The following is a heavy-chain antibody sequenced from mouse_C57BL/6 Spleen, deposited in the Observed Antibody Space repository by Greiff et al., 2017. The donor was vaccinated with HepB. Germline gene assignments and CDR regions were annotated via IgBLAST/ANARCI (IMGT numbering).Heavy chain of an antibody. Sequence: QVQLQQSGAELVKPGASVKISCKASGYAFSSYWMNWVKQRPGKGLEWIGHIYPGDGDTNYNGKFKGKATLTADKSSSTAYMQLSSLTSEDSAVYFCARRASYFWYFDVWGTGTTVTVSS. CDR1: GYAFSSYW. V-gene: IGHV1-80*01. CDR2: IYPGDGDT. D-gene: IGHD3-3*01. CDR3: ARRASYFWYFDV. J-gene: IGHJ1*03.